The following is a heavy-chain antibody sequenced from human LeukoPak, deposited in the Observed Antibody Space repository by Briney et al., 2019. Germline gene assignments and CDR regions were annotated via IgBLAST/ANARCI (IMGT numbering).Heavy chain of an antibody. CDR2: ISAYNGNT. CDR3: ARDRRALYYYDSSGYPTSAFGI. V-gene: IGHV1-18*01. D-gene: IGHD3-22*01. J-gene: IGHJ3*02. Sequence: ASVKVSCKASGYTFTSYGISWVRQAPGQGLEWMGWISAYNGNTNYAQKLQGRVTMTTDTSTSTAYMELRSLRSDDTAVYYCARDRRALYYYDSSGYPTSAFGIWGQGTMVTVSS. CDR1: GYTFTSYG.